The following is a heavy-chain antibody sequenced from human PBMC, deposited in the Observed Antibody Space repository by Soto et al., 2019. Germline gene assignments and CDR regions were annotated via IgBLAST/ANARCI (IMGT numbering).Heavy chain of an antibody. V-gene: IGHV3-30-3*01. J-gene: IGHJ6*02. CDR2: ITPDGSRQ. CDR1: GSTFSAYD. Sequence: PGGSLRLSCAASGSTFSAYDIHWVRQASGRGPEWMAHITPDGSRQYWADSVKGRFTMSRDNARNTVYLQMNSLRTEDTAVYYCASMFEYQLNYYYYGIDVRAQRTTVTGSS. CDR3: ASMFEYQLNYYYYGIDV. D-gene: IGHD2-2*01.